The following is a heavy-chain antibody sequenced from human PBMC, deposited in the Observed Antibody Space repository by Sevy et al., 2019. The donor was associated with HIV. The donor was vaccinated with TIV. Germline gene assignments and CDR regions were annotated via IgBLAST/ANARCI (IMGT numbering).Heavy chain of an antibody. Sequence: GGSLRLSCAASGFAFRNYYAMHWVRQAPGKGLEWVALISYDGSDKDYSDPVKGRFTISRDNFKNTLYLQMNSLTTEDTAVYYCARPRANYVDHYFFYAMDVWGQGTTVTVSS. CDR3: ARPRANYVDHYFFYAMDV. V-gene: IGHV3-30-3*01. CDR2: ISYDGSDK. CDR1: GFAFRNYYA. D-gene: IGHD4-17*01. J-gene: IGHJ6*02.